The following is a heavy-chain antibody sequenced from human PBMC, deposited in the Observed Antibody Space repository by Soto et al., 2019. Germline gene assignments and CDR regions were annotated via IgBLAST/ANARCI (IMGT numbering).Heavy chain of an antibody. D-gene: IGHD5-18*01. J-gene: IGHJ4*02. CDR2: ISGSGGST. CDR1: GFTFSSYA. V-gene: IGHV3-23*01. Sequence: EVQLLESGGGLVQPGGSLRLSCAASGFTFSSYAMSWVCQAPGKGLEWVSAISGSGGSTYYADSVKGRFTISRDNSKNTLYLQMNSLRAEDTAVYYCAKVGIQLWLGYYFDYWGQGTLVTVSS. CDR3: AKVGIQLWLGYYFDY.